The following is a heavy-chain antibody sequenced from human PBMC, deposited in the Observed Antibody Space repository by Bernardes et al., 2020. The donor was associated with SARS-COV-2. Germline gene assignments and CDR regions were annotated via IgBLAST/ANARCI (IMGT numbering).Heavy chain of an antibody. CDR3: ATDVRGGVSDI. CDR2: IRQDGAAI. Sequence: GGSLRLSCVGSGFRFSEYWMSWVRQAPERGLEWLANIRQDGAAINYVDSVKGRFTIFRDNAMSSLYLQMKSLRAEDTAVYYCATDVRGGVSDIWGQGTMVTISA. J-gene: IGHJ3*02. V-gene: IGHV3-7*03. CDR1: GFRFSEYW. D-gene: IGHD3-10*01.